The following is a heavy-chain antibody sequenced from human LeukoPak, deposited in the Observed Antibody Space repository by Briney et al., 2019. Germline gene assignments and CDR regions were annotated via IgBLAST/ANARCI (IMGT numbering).Heavy chain of an antibody. J-gene: IGHJ3*02. D-gene: IGHD3-16*02. V-gene: IGHV4-39*07. Sequence: SETLSLTCTVSGGSISSGSYYWSWIRQPPGKGLEWIGEINHSGSTNYNPSLKSRVTISVDTSKNQFSLKLSSVTAADTAVYYCARGSSRYPIWGQGTMVTVSS. CDR1: GGSISSGSYY. CDR3: ARGSSRYPI. CDR2: INHSGST.